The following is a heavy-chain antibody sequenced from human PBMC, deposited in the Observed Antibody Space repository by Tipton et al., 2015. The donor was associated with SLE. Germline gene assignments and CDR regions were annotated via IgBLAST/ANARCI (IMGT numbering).Heavy chain of an antibody. V-gene: IGHV4-4*07. D-gene: IGHD2-2*01. Sequence: TLSLTCTVSGGSISNYYWSWIRQPAGGGLEWIGRIYTNENTNYNPSLKSRVTLSVDASKDQFSLRLTSLTAADTAVYYCVVCSPSSCSYFDYWGQGRLVTVSS. CDR2: IYTNENT. J-gene: IGHJ4*02. CDR3: VVCSPSSCSYFDY. CDR1: GGSISNYY.